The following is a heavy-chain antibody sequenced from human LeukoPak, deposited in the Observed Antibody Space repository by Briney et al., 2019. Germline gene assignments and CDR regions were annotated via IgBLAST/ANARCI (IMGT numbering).Heavy chain of an antibody. CDR3: ARDLFRGSSPSFLSVSSSWYGGDY. CDR2: ISSSSSTI. Sequence: GGSLRLSCAASGFTFSSYSMNWVRQAPGKGLEWVSYISSSSSTIYYADSVKGRFTISRDNAKNSLYLQMNSLRAEDTAVYYCARDLFRGSSPSFLSVSSSWYGGDYWGQGTLVTVSS. D-gene: IGHD6-13*01. V-gene: IGHV3-48*01. CDR1: GFTFSSYS. J-gene: IGHJ4*02.